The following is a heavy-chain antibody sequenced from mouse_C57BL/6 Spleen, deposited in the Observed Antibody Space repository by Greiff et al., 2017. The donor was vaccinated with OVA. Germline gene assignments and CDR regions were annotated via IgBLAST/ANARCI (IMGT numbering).Heavy chain of an antibody. CDR2: ISNGGGSP. D-gene: IGHD3-1*01. V-gene: IGHV5-12*01. Sequence: EVQVVESGGGLVQPGGSLKLSCAASGFTFSDYYMYWVRQTPEKRLEWVAYISNGGGSPYYPYPVKGRFTISRDNAKNALYLQMSRLKSEDTAMYYCARSRGYFDYWGQGTTLTVSS. CDR1: GFTFSDYY. J-gene: IGHJ2*01. CDR3: ARSRGYFDY.